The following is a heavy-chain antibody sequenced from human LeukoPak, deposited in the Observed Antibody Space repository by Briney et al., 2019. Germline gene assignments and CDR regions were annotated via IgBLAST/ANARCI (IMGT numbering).Heavy chain of an antibody. CDR2: IKQDGSDQ. V-gene: IGHV3-7*01. CDR3: ARDASDGSLDY. CDR1: GFTFSSQW. D-gene: IGHD3-10*01. Sequence: PGGSLRLSCAASGFTFSSQWMSWVRQAPGKGVEWVANIKQDGSDQNYVDSVKGRFTISRDNAKNSLYLQMNSLRAEDTAVYYCARDASDGSLDYWGQGTLVTVSS. J-gene: IGHJ4*02.